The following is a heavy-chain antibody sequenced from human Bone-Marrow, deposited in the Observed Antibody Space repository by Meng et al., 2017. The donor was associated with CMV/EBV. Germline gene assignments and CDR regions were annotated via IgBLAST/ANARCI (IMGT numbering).Heavy chain of an antibody. D-gene: IGHD6-13*01. CDR2: INHSGST. CDR3: ARDRYFGQLVRPFDP. V-gene: IGHV4-34*01. CDR1: GGSFSGYY. Sequence: SETLSLTCAVYGGSFSGYYWSWIRQPPGKGLEWIGEINHSGSTNYNPSLKSRVTISVDTSKNQFSLKLSSVTAADTAVYYCARDRYFGQLVRPFDPWGQGTLATVPS. J-gene: IGHJ5*02.